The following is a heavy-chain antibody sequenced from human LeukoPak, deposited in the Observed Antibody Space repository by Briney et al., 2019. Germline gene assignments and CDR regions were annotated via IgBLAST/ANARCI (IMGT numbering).Heavy chain of an antibody. CDR3: ARDTAAAGSYFDY. D-gene: IGHD6-13*01. J-gene: IGHJ4*02. V-gene: IGHV1-69*05. Sequence: GASVKVSCKASGGTFSSYAISWVRQALGQGLEWMGRIIPIFGTANYAQKFQGRVTITTDESTSTAYMELSSLRSEDTAVYYCARDTAAAGSYFDYWGQGTLVTVSS. CDR2: IIPIFGTA. CDR1: GGTFSSYA.